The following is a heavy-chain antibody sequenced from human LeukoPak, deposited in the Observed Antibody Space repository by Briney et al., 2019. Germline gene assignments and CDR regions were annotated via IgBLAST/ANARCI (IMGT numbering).Heavy chain of an antibody. J-gene: IGHJ5*02. CDR2: IYYSGST. CDR3: ARSFRGYPHRFDP. Sequence: PSQTLSLTCTVSGGSISSGDYYWSWILQPPGKGLEWIGYIYYSGSTYYNPSLKSRVTISVDTSKNQFSLKLSSVTAADTAVYYCARSFRGYPHRFDPWGQGTLVTVSS. D-gene: IGHD3-22*01. V-gene: IGHV4-30-4*01. CDR1: GGSISSGDYY.